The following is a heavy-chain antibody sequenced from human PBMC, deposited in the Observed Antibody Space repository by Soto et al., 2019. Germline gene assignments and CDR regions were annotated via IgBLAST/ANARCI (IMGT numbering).Heavy chain of an antibody. J-gene: IGHJ4*02. Sequence: GGSLRHSCPSSGLLLSDYGMHLVRPAPGKGLEWVAVISSDGFTKNYGGSVKGRFTISRDNSKNILYLEMNSLRVDDTAMYYCAKEAGAWFHFDYWGQGTLVTFSS. D-gene: IGHD6-19*01. CDR2: ISSDGFTK. V-gene: IGHV3-30*18. CDR3: AKEAGAWFHFDY. CDR1: GLLLSDYG.